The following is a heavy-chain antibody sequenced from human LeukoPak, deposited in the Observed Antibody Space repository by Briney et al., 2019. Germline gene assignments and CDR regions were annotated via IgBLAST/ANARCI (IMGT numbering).Heavy chain of an antibody. Sequence: GESLKISCKGSGYSFTNYWIGWVRQMPGKGLEWMGIIYPGDSDTRYSPSFQGQVTISADKSITTAYLQWSSLKASETAMDYCARHSYRSSWYFRVETWYYFDYWGQGTLVTVSS. J-gene: IGHJ4*02. CDR2: IYPGDSDT. CDR1: GYSFTNYW. V-gene: IGHV5-51*01. D-gene: IGHD6-13*01. CDR3: ARHSYRSSWYFRVETWYYFDY.